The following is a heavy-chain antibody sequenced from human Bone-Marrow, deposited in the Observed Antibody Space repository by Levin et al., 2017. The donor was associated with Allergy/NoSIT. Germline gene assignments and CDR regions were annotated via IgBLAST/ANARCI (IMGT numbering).Heavy chain of an antibody. CDR2: ISYDGSNK. Sequence: GGSLRLSCAASGFTFSSYAMHWVRQAPGKGLEWVAVISYDGSNKYYADSVKGRFTISRDNSKNTLYLQMNSLRAEDTAVYYCARPEGVMVRGDNFDYWGQGTLVTVSS. V-gene: IGHV3-30-3*01. CDR3: ARPEGVMVRGDNFDY. D-gene: IGHD3-10*01. CDR1: GFTFSSYA. J-gene: IGHJ4*02.